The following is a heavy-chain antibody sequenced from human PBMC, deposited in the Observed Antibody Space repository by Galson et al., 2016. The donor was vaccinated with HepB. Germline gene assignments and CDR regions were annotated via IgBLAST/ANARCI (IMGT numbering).Heavy chain of an antibody. V-gene: IGHV3-23*01. CDR2: ISGNARST. J-gene: IGHJ4*02. D-gene: IGHD1-7*01. Sequence: SLRLSCAASGFTFSSYAMNWVRQAPGKGLEWVSSISGNARSTYYADSVKGRFTISRDNSKNTLYLQVNSLGAEDTAVYYCAKDLSYWNSPFFDYWGQGTLVTVSS. CDR1: GFTFSSYA. CDR3: AKDLSYWNSPFFDY.